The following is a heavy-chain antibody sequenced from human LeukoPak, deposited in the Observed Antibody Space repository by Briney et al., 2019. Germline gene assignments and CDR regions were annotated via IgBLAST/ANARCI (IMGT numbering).Heavy chain of an antibody. CDR2: IYHSGST. CDR1: GGSISSSSYY. D-gene: IGHD1-26*01. V-gene: IGHV4-39*07. J-gene: IGHJ4*02. Sequence: SETLSLTCTVSGGSISSSSYYWGWIRQPPGKGLEWIGSIYHSGSTYYNPSLKSRVTISVDTSKNQFSLKLSSVTAADTAVYYCARDSGSYRRLKPIDYWGRGTLVTVSS. CDR3: ARDSGSYRRLKPIDY.